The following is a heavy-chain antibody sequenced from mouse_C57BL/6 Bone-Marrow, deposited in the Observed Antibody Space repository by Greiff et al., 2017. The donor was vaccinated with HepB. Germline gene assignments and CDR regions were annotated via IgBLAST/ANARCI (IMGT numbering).Heavy chain of an antibody. CDR1: GYTFTSYG. CDR3: ACNWAYYFDY. Sequence: VKLQESGAELARPGASVKLSCKASGYTFTSYGISWVKQRTGQGLEWIGEIYPRSGNTYYNEKFKGKATLTADKSSSTAYMELRSLTSEDSAVYFCACNWAYYFDYWGQGTTLTVSS. CDR2: IYPRSGNT. V-gene: IGHV1-81*01. J-gene: IGHJ2*01. D-gene: IGHD4-1*01.